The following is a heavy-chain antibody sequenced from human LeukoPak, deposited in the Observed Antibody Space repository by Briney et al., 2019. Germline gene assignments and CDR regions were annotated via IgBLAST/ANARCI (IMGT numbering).Heavy chain of an antibody. V-gene: IGHV3-7*03. CDR3: AKDGVVYFDY. Sequence: GGSLRLSCAASGFTFSSYWMSWVRQAPGKGLEWVANIKQDGSEKYYVDSVKGRLTTSRDNAKNSLYLQMNSLRAEDTAVYYCAKDGVVYFDYWGQGTLVTVSS. J-gene: IGHJ4*02. D-gene: IGHD2-15*01. CDR2: IKQDGSEK. CDR1: GFTFSSYW.